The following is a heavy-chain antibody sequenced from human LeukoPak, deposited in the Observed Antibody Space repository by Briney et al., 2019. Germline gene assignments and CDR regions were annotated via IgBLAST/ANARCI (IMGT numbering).Heavy chain of an antibody. V-gene: IGHV4-59*01. J-gene: IGHJ5*02. CDR1: GGSISSYY. D-gene: IGHD6-13*01. CDR2: IYYSGST. CDR3: ARSAPPLSPRRRQVAVAGTRGDWFDP. Sequence: SETLSLTCTVSGGSISSYYWSWIRQPPGKGLEWIGYIYYSGSTNYNPSLKSRVTISADTSKNQFSLKLSSVTAADTAVYYCARSAPPLSPRRRQVAVAGTRGDWFDPWGQGTLVTVSS.